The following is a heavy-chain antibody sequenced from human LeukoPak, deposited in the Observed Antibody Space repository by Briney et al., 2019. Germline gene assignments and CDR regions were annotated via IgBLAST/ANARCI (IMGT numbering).Heavy chain of an antibody. Sequence: GGSLRLSCAASGFTFSSYGMHWVRQAPGKGLEWVAVISYDGSNKYYADSVKGRFTISRDNSKNTLYLQMNSLRAEDTAVYYCAKVLSGYSSSWSFDYWGQGTLVTVSP. J-gene: IGHJ4*02. CDR2: ISYDGSNK. CDR3: AKVLSGYSSSWSFDY. CDR1: GFTFSSYG. D-gene: IGHD6-13*01. V-gene: IGHV3-30*18.